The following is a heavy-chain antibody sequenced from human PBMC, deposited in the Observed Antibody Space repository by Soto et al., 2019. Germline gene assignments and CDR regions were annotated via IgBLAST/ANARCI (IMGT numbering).Heavy chain of an antibody. V-gene: IGHV1-2*02. CDR1: GYTFTGYY. Sequence: ASVKVSCKASGYTFTGYYMHWVRQAPGQGLEWMGWINPNSGGTNYAQKFQGRVTMTRDTSISTAYMELSRLRSDDTAVYYCARDLQTRFSWGSTTPQYSYYGMEVWGQGTTVTVSS. CDR2: INPNSGGT. J-gene: IGHJ6*02. D-gene: IGHD3-16*01. CDR3: ARDLQTRFSWGSTTPQYSYYGMEV.